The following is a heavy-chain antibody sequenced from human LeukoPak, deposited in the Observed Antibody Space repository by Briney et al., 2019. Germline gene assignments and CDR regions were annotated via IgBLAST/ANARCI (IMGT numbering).Heavy chain of an antibody. J-gene: IGHJ4*02. CDR2: ISSSSSYT. Sequence: SGGSLRLSCAASGFTFSDYYMSWIRQAPGKGLKWVSYISSSSSYTKYADSVKGRFTISRDNAKNSLYLQMNSLRAEDTAVYYCARSPLYTSTLLDCWGQGTLVTVSS. D-gene: IGHD6-13*01. CDR1: GFTFSDYY. V-gene: IGHV3-11*03. CDR3: ARSPLYTSTLLDC.